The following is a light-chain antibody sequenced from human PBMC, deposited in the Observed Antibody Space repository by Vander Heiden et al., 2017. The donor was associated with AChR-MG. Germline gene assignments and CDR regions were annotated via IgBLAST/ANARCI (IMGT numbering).Light chain of an antibody. CDR3: QQYGSSPLT. V-gene: IGKV3-20*01. Sequence: EIVLTQSPGTLPSSPGNRATLSCRASQSVSSSYLACYQQKPGLAPRLLIYGASSRATGIPDRFSGSGSGTDCTLTISRLEPEDFAVYYCQQYGSSPLTFGGGTKVEIK. CDR2: GAS. J-gene: IGKJ4*01. CDR1: QSVSSSY.